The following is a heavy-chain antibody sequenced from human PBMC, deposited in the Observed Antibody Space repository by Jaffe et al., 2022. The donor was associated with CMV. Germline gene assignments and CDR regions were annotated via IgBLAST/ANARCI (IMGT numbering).Heavy chain of an antibody. CDR3: ATALAGTAMLTVDWFHP. V-gene: IGHV1-69*09. CDR2: IIPVYRMS. Sequence: QVQLVQSGAEVRKPGSSVKVSCKLSGATFNNYAIHWVRQAPGQGLEWMGRIIPVYRMSKYAQTLQGRLTLTADKSTSTAYMELSSLTSQDTAVYYCATALAGTAMLTVDWFHPWGQGTLVTVFS. CDR1: GATFNNYA. D-gene: IGHD5-18*01. J-gene: IGHJ5*02.